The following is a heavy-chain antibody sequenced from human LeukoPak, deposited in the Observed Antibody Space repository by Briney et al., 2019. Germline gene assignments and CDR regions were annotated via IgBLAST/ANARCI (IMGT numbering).Heavy chain of an antibody. CDR2: ISSSSSYI. CDR1: GFTFSSYS. J-gene: IGHJ3*02. V-gene: IGHV3-21*01. Sequence: PGGSLRLSCAASGFTFSSYSMNWVRQAPGKGLEWVSSISSSSSYIYYADSVKGRFTISRDNAKNSLYLQMNSLRAEDTAVYYCARGSPGYDILTGWKVDIWGQGTMVTVSS. D-gene: IGHD3-9*01. CDR3: ARGSPGYDILTGWKVDI.